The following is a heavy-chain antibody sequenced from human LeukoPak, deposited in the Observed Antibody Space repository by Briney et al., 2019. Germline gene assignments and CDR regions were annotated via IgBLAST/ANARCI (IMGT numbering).Heavy chain of an antibody. CDR1: GFTVSSNY. CDR2: IYSGGST. Sequence: GGSLRLSCAASGFTVSSNYMSWVRQAPGKGLEWVSVIYSGGSTYYADSVKGRFTISRDNSKNTLYPQMNSLRAEDTAVYYCAKAPYTTGWNIDSWGQGTLVTVSS. V-gene: IGHV3-53*01. D-gene: IGHD6-19*01. CDR3: AKAPYTTGWNIDS. J-gene: IGHJ4*02.